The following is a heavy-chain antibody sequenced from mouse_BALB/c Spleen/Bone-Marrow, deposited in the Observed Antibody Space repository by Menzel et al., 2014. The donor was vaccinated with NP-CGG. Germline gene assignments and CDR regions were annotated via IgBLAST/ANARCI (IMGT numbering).Heavy chain of an antibody. D-gene: IGHD2-14*01. Sequence: VQLQQSGAELVKPGASVKLPCTASGFNIKDTYMHWVKQRPERGLEWIGRIDPANGNAKYDPKFQGKATITADTSSNTAYLQLSSLTSEDTAVYYCARYRLGTYFDFWGQGTTLTVSS. CDR2: IDPANGNA. J-gene: IGHJ2*01. CDR1: GFNIKDTY. CDR3: ARYRLGTYFDF. V-gene: IGHV14-3*02.